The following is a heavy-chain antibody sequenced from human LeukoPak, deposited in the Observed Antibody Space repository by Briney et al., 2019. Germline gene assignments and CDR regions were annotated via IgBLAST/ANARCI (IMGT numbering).Heavy chain of an antibody. CDR1: GFTFSSYA. CDR2: ISSSGGST. CDR3: ERGLDVLLGSHWSFLDY. Sequence: GGSLRLSCAASGFTFSSYAMHLVRQVPGKGLEYVSAISSSGGSTYYANSVKGRFTISRDNSKNTLYLQMGSLRTEDMAIYYCERGLDVLLGSHWSFLDYGGQGTLVTVSS. V-gene: IGHV3-64*01. D-gene: IGHD2-8*02. J-gene: IGHJ4*02.